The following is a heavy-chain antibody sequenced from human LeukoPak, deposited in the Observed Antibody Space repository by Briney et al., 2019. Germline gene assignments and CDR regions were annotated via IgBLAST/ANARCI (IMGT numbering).Heavy chain of an antibody. J-gene: IGHJ4*02. V-gene: IGHV3-21*01. CDR1: GFTFSAYT. CDR3: ARRTSNSWGDYFDY. Sequence: PGGSLRLSCAASGFTFSAYTMNWVRLAPGKGLEWVSSIGASDSYIYYADSVKGRFTISRDIAKNSLLLQMNSLRAEDTAVYYCARRTSNSWGDYFDYWGQGTLVTVSS. CDR2: IGASDSYI. D-gene: IGHD6-6*01.